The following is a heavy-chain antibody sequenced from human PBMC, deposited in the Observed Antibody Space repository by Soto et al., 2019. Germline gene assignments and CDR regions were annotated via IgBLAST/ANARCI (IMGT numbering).Heavy chain of an antibody. J-gene: IGHJ4*02. CDR2: IRSKANNYAT. V-gene: IGHV3-73*02. CDR1: GFTFSDSA. CDR3: SRSRVGYNPIDY. Sequence: EVQLVESGGGLVQPGGSLKLSCAASGFTFSDSAMHWVRQASGKVLEWVGHIRSKANNYATAYAASLKGRFTISRDDSKNTAYLQMNSLKTEDTAVYYCSRSRVGYNPIDYWGQGTLVTVSS. D-gene: IGHD5-12*01.